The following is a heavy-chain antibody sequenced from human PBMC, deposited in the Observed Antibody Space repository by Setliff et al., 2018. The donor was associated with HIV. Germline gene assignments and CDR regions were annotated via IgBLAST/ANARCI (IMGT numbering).Heavy chain of an antibody. CDR1: GYTFTRYD. J-gene: IGHJ4*02. Sequence: ASVKVSCKASGYTFTRYDINWVRQATGQGLEWMGWMNPNSGNTGYAQKFQGRVTLTRDTSASTVYLDLSSLSSEDTAIYYCARGYYNSGNYFEYWGQGTLVTVSS. D-gene: IGHD3-10*01. CDR3: ARGYYNSGNYFEY. CDR2: MNPNSGNT. V-gene: IGHV1-8*03.